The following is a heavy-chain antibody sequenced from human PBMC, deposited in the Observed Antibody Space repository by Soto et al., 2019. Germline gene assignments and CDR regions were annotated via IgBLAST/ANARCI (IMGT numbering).Heavy chain of an antibody. D-gene: IGHD6-13*01. V-gene: IGHV5-10-1*01. CDR1: GYSFTSYW. J-gene: IGHJ4*02. CDR3: ARLQAAAGDNALTFDY. CDR2: IDPSDSYT. Sequence: EVQLVQSGAEVKKPGESLRISCKGSGYSFTSYWISWVRQMPGKGLEWMGRIDPSDSYTNYSPSFQGHVTISADNSTSTASLQWSSLTASATAMYYCARLQAAAGDNALTFDYWGQGTLVTVSS.